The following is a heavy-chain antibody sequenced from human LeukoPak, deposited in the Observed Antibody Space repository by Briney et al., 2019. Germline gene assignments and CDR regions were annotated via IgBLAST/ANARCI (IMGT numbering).Heavy chain of an antibody. CDR3: ARVAGSGYYYYYFDY. Sequence: GASVKVSCKASGYTFTSYGISWVRQAPGQGLEWMGWISAYNGNTNYAQKLQGRVTMTTDTSTSTAYMELRSLRSDDTAVYYCARVAGSGYYYYYFDYWGQGTLSPSPQ. CDR1: GYTFTSYG. D-gene: IGHD3-22*01. CDR2: ISAYNGNT. J-gene: IGHJ4*02. V-gene: IGHV1-18*01.